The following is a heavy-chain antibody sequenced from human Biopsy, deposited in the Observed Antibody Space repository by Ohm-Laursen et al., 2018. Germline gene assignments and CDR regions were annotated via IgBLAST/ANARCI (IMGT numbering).Heavy chain of an antibody. J-gene: IGHJ5*02. CDR1: GGSISNYY. CDR3: AREPRIAAVAYFDP. CDR2: IYSSGST. D-gene: IGHD6-13*01. Sequence: SETLSLTWTVSGGSISNYYWSWIRQPAGKGLEWIGRIYSSGSTNYNPSLKSRVTMSVDTSKNQFSLILSSMTAADTAVYYCAREPRIAAVAYFDPWGQGTLVTVSS. V-gene: IGHV4-4*07.